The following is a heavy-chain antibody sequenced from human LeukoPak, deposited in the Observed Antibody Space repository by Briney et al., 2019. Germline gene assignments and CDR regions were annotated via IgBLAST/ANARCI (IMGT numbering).Heavy chain of an antibody. CDR2: INWSSGTI. Sequence: PGGSLRLSCSASGFTFDDYAMHWVRQAPGKGLEWVSGINWSSGTIAYADSVKGRFTISSDNAKNSLYLQMDSLRVKDTALYYCTKDIRIAVSGMLDYWGQGTLVTVSS. D-gene: IGHD6-19*01. J-gene: IGHJ4*02. CDR3: TKDIRIAVSGMLDY. V-gene: IGHV3-9*01. CDR1: GFTFDDYA.